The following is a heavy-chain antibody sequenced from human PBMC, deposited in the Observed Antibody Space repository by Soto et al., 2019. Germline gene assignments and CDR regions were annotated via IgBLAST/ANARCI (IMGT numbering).Heavy chain of an antibody. D-gene: IGHD6-25*01. CDR2: INANNGGA. V-gene: IGHV1-2*02. CDR1: GYTFTDYH. J-gene: IGHJ5*02. Sequence: QVQLVQSGAEVKKPGASVKVSCKASGYTFTDYHIHWVRQAPGQGLEFMGWINANNGGAGSAQQFQGRVTVTRDTSITTVYMELSNLRSDDTAVYYCAREGGSETLQPSYNWFDTGGQGTLVTVSS. CDR3: AREGGSETLQPSYNWFDT.